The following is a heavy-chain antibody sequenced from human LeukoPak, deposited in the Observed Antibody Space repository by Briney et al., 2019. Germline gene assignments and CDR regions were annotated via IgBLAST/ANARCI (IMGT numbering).Heavy chain of an antibody. CDR2: IYYSGST. CDR3: ARLRWLRLPYNLFDY. D-gene: IGHD5-12*01. J-gene: IGHJ4*02. CDR1: GGSISRSNYY. Sequence: SETLSLTCTVSGGSISRSNYYWGWIRQPPGKGLEWIGSIYYSGSTYYNPSLKSRVTISVDTSKNQFSLKLSSVTAADTAVYYCARLRWLRLPYNLFDYWGQGTLVTVSS. V-gene: IGHV4-39*01.